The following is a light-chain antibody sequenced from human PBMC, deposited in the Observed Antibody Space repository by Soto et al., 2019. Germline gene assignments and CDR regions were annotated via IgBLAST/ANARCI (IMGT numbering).Light chain of an antibody. CDR2: EVS. CDR1: SSDVGGYNY. CDR3: SSYAGSLLVV. Sequence: QSALTQPPSASGSPGQSVTISCTGTSSDVGGYNYVSWYQQHPGKAPKLMIYEVSKRPSGVPDRFSGSKSGNTASLTVSGLQAEDEADYYCSSYAGSLLVVFGGGTKVTVL. J-gene: IGLJ2*01. V-gene: IGLV2-8*01.